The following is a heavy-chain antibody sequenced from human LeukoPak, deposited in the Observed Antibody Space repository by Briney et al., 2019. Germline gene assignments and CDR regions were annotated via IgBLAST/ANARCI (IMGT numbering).Heavy chain of an antibody. J-gene: IGHJ4*02. V-gene: IGHV1-2*02. Sequence: ASVKVSCKASGYTFTGYYMHWVRQAPGQGLEWMGWIRPNSGGMKYAQEFQGRVTMTRDTSISTAYLELTRLTSDDTAIYYCARDLVDGYSHYDFWGQGTLVTVSS. D-gene: IGHD5-24*01. CDR1: GYTFTGYY. CDR2: IRPNSGGM. CDR3: ARDLVDGYSHYDF.